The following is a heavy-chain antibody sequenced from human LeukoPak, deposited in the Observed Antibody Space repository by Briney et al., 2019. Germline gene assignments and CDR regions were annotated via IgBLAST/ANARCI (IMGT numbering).Heavy chain of an antibody. Sequence: GGSLRLSCAASGFTFSSYAMNWVRQAPGKGLEWVSYISSSSSTIYYADSVKGRFTISRDNAKNSLYLQMNSLRAEDTAVYYCAREDWGYGSGSYWVYWGQGTLVTVSS. CDR3: AREDWGYGSGSYWVY. CDR1: GFTFSSYA. D-gene: IGHD3-10*01. V-gene: IGHV3-48*01. J-gene: IGHJ4*02. CDR2: ISSSSSTI.